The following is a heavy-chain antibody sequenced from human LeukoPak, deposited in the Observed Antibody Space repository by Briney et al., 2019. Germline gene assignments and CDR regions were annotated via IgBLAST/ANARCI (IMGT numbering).Heavy chain of an antibody. CDR2: INPKTGDT. J-gene: IGHJ4*02. Sequence: ASVKVSCKASGYTFTGYHMHWVRQAPGQGLEWMGWINPKTGDTKYVQKFQGRVTMTRDTSTSTVYMELSSLRSEDTAVYYCARDSDIVATIPNFDYWGQGTLVTVSS. V-gene: IGHV1-2*02. D-gene: IGHD5-12*01. CDR3: ARDSDIVATIPNFDY. CDR1: GYTFTGYH.